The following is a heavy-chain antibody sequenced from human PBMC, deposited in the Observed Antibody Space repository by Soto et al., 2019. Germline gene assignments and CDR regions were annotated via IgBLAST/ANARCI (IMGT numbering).Heavy chain of an antibody. J-gene: IGHJ4*02. CDR1: GFTFNRYG. V-gene: IGHV3-NL1*01. CDR2: IYSAGTT. CDR3: GRNYYNEY. Sequence: GGSLRLSCAASGFTFNRYGIHWVRQAPGKGLEWVTVIYSAGTTYYADSVKGRFTISRDNSKNTLYLQMNSLRAEDTAVYYCGRNYYNEYWGQGTLVTVSS.